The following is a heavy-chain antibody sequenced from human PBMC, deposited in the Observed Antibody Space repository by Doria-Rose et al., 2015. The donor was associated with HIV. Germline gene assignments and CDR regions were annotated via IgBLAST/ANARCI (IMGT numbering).Heavy chain of an antibody. Sequence: SGPVLVKPTETLTLTCTVSGVSLSSPGMGVSWIRQPPGKALEWLANILSDDERSYKTSLKSRLTISRGTSNNQVVLTMTDMDPVDTATYYCARIKSSRWYHKYYFDFWGQGTLVIVSA. CDR2: ILSDDER. D-gene: IGHD6-13*01. J-gene: IGHJ4*02. V-gene: IGHV2-26*01. CDR1: GVSLSSPGMG. CDR3: ARIKSSRWYHKYYFDF.